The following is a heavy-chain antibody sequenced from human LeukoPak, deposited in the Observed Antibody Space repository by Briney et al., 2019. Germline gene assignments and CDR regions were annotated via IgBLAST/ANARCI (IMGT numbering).Heavy chain of an antibody. CDR2: INPNSGVT. J-gene: IGHJ4*02. CDR1: GYTFTGYY. CDR3: ARTGAYYSGIYYFDY. D-gene: IGHD3-10*01. V-gene: IGHV1-2*02. Sequence: GASVKVSCKASGYTFTGYYLHWVRQAPGQGLEWMGWINPNSGVTNYAQKFQDRVTMTRDTSINTAYMELSRLRSDDTAVYYCARTGAYYSGIYYFDYWGQGTLVAVSS.